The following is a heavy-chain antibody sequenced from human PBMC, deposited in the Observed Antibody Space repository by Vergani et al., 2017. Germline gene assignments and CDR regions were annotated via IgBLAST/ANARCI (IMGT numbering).Heavy chain of an antibody. CDR1: GFTFDDYA. D-gene: IGHD5-18*01. J-gene: IGHJ6*03. CDR2: ISWNSGSI. CDR3: AKDTGHTAGLYHMDV. V-gene: IGHV3-9*01. Sequence: EVQLVESGGGLVQPGRSLRLSCAASGFTFDDYAMHWVRQAPGKGLEWVSGISWNSGSIGYADSVKGRFTISRDNAKNSLYLQMNSLRAEDSALYYCAKDTGHTAGLYHMDVGGKGTRVTVSS.